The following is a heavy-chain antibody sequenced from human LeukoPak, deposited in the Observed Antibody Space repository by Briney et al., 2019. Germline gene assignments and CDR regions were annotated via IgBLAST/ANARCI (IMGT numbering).Heavy chain of an antibody. CDR1: GDSVSSNSAA. J-gene: IGHJ5*02. CDR2: TYYRSKWYN. V-gene: IGHV6-1*01. CDR3: ARVIFPTKIAVAGPNWFDP. Sequence: SQTLSLTCAISGDSVSSNSAAWNWIRQSPSRGLEWLGRTYYRSKWYNDYAVSVKSRITINPDTSKNQFSLQLNSVTPEDTAVYYCARVIFPTKIAVAGPNWFDPWGQGTLVTVSS. D-gene: IGHD6-19*01.